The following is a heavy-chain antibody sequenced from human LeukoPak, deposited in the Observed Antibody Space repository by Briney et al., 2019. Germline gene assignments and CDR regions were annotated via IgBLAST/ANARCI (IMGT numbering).Heavy chain of an antibody. CDR1: GFTFSSYG. CDR3: AKDQGSGWYALDY. D-gene: IGHD6-19*01. CDR2: ISYDGSNK. V-gene: IGHV3-30*18. J-gene: IGHJ4*02. Sequence: PGGSLRLSCAASGFTFSSYGMHWVRQAPGKGLEWVAVISYDGSNKYYADSVKGRFTISRDNSKNTLYLQMNSLRAEDTAVYYCAKDQGSGWYALDYWGQGTLVTVSS.